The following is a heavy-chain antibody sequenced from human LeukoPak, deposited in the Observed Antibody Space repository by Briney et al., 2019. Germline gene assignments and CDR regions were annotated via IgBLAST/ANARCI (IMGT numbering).Heavy chain of an antibody. Sequence: ASVKVSCKASGYTFTSYYMHWVRQAPAQGLEWMGIINPSGGSTSYAQKFQGRVTMTRDMSTSTAYMELSSLRSEDTAVYYCARAEIVVVVAATGDAFDIWGQGTMVTVSS. V-gene: IGHV1-46*01. CDR2: INPSGGST. D-gene: IGHD2-15*01. CDR1: GYTFTSYY. CDR3: ARAEIVVVVAATGDAFDI. J-gene: IGHJ3*02.